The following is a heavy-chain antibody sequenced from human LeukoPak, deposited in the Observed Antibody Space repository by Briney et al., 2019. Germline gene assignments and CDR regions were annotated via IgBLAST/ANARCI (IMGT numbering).Heavy chain of an antibody. CDR1: GFTFSSYG. Sequence: PGRSLRLSCAASGFTFSSYGMDWVRQAPGKGLEWVAAIWYDGSNKHYADSVKGRFTISRDNSKNTLYLQMNSLRAEDSAVYYCARAQYYLDSWGQGTLVTVSS. V-gene: IGHV3-33*01. J-gene: IGHJ4*02. CDR2: IWYDGSNK. CDR3: ARAQYYLDS.